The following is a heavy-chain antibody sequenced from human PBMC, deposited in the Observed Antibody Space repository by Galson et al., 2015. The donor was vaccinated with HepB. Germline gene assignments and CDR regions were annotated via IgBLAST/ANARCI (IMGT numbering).Heavy chain of an antibody. CDR1: GFTFRNYA. CDR3: TKDLVSRRSYYDGSFDY. CDR2: ITPSGDNT. D-gene: IGHD3-22*01. V-gene: IGHV3-23*01. Sequence: SLRLSCAASGFTFRNYAMSWVRQAPGKGLEWVSAITPSGDNTYSADSVKGRFTVSRDSSKNSLYLQMSRLRIEDTAFYYCTKDLVSRRSYYDGSFDYLGLGTLVTVSS. J-gene: IGHJ4*02.